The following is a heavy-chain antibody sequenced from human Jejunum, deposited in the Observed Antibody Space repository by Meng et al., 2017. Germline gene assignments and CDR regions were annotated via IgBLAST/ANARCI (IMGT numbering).Heavy chain of an antibody. D-gene: IGHD2-8*01. CDR1: GDSISSSYW. CDR3: ARDFEALNGV. V-gene: IGHV4-4*02. CDR2: IYHSGTT. Sequence: QGQRQESGPGLVTPWGTLSLTCAVTGDSISSSYWWSWVRQSPGKGLEWIGEIYHSGTTNYNPSLKSRVTLSVDKSKNQFSLNLSSVTAADTAVYFCARDFEALNGVWGQGTLVTVSS. J-gene: IGHJ1*01.